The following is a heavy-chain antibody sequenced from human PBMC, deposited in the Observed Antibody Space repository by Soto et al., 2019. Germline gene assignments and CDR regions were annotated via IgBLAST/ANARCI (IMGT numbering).Heavy chain of an antibody. CDR3: AGMVVAAPTVDY. J-gene: IGHJ4*02. CDR1: GSSISSGDYY. CDR2: IYYSGST. V-gene: IGHV4-30-4*01. D-gene: IGHD2-15*01. Sequence: SETLSLTCTVSGSSISSGDYYWSWIRQPPGKGLEWIGYIYYSGSTYYNPSLKSRVTISVDTSKNQFSLKLRCVTAADTAVYRGAGMVVAAPTVDYWAQGTLVTVSS.